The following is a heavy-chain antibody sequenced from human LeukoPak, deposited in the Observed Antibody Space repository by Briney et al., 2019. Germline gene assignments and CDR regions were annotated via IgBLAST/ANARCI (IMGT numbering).Heavy chain of an antibody. CDR2: IIPIFGTA. J-gene: IGHJ6*03. Sequence: GASVKVSCKASGGTFSRYTINWVRQAPGQGLEWMGGIIPIFGTANYAQKFQGRVTITRNTSISTAYMELSSLRSEDTAVYYCARSKTAFYYYYYMDVWGKGTTVTVSS. V-gene: IGHV1-69*05. CDR3: ARSKTAFYYYYYMDV. CDR1: GGTFSRYT.